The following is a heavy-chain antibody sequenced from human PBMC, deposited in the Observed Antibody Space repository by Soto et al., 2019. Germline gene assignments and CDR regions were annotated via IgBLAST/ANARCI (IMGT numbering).Heavy chain of an antibody. J-gene: IGHJ4*02. CDR3: AVRVGATKRYYFDY. CDR2: INHSGST. D-gene: IGHD5-12*01. Sequence: SETLSLTCAVYGGSFSGFYWSWIRQPPGKGLEWIGEINHSGSTNYNPSLKSRVTISVDTSKNQFSLKASSVTAVDTAVYYCAVRVGATKRYYFDYWGQGTLVTVSS. CDR1: GGSFSGFY. V-gene: IGHV4-34*01.